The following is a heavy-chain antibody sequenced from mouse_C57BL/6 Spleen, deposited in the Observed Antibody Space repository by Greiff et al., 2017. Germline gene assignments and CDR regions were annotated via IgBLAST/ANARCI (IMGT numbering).Heavy chain of an antibody. CDR1: GFSLTSYG. Sequence: QVQLQQSGPGLVQPSQSLSITCTVSGFSLTSYGVHWVRQSPGKGLEWLGVLWSGGSTDYNAAFISRLSISKDNSKSQVFFKMNSLQADDTAIYYCARKGDSSGGFAYWGQGTLVTVSA. J-gene: IGHJ3*01. V-gene: IGHV2-2*01. D-gene: IGHD3-2*02. CDR3: ARKGDSSGGFAY. CDR2: LWSGGST.